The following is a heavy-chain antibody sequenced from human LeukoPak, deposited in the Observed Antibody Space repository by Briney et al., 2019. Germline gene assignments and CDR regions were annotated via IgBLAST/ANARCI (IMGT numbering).Heavy chain of an antibody. CDR3: ARAVRRDYYYYYYMDV. CDR1: GGSISSYY. CDR2: IYYSGST. V-gene: IGHV4-59*01. Sequence: SETLSLTCTVSGGSISSYYWSWIRQPPGKGLEWIGYIYYSGSTNYNPSLKSRVTISVDTSKNQFSLKLSSVTAADTAVYYCARAVRRDYYYYYYMDVWGKGTTVTVSS. J-gene: IGHJ6*03. D-gene: IGHD6-19*01.